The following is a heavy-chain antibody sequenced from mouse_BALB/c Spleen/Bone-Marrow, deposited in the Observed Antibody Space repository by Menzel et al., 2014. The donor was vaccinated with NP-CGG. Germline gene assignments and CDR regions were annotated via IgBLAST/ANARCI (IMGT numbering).Heavy chain of an antibody. CDR3: TRRDRYDYYGVDH. J-gene: IGHJ4*01. CDR1: GYTFTNYW. CDR2: IYPSDSYS. D-gene: IGHD2-14*01. Sequence: VQLQQSGAELVRPGASVKVSCKASGYTFTNYWINWVRRRPGQGLEWIGNIYPSDSYSNYNQKFKDKATLTVDKSSSTAYMQLSSPTSEDSAVYYCTRRDRYDYYGVDHWGQGTSVTVSS. V-gene: IGHV1S126*01.